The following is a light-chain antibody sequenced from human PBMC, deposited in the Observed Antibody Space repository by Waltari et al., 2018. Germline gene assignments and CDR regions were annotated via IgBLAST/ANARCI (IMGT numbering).Light chain of an antibody. Sequence: EVVLTQSPATLSLSPGERATLSSRASQSVDNYLAWNPQKPGQAPRLLIYDTFNRATGIPARFSGSGSGTDFTLTISSLEPEDFAVYYCQQRANWPPFTFGPGTRVEFK. J-gene: IGKJ3*01. CDR3: QQRANWPPFT. CDR2: DTF. V-gene: IGKV3-11*01. CDR1: QSVDNY.